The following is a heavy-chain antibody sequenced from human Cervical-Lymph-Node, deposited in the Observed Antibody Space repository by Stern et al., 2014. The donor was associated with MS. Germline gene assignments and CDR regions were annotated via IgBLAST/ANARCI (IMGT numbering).Heavy chain of an antibody. CDR2: IYWDDYK. CDR3: AHSGYDFWSGYKNHYYYGMDV. V-gene: IGHV2-5*02. J-gene: IGHJ6*02. D-gene: IGHD3-3*01. Sequence: QITLKESGPTLVKPTQTLTLTCTFSGFSLSTSGVGVGWIRQPPGKALEWLALIYWDDYKRYSPSLKSRLTITKDTSKNQVVLTMTNMDPVDTATYYCAHSGYDFWSGYKNHYYYGMDVWGQGTTVTVSS. CDR1: GFSLSTSGVG.